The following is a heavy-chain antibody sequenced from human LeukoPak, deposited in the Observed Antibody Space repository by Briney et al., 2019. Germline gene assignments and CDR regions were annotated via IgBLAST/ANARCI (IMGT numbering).Heavy chain of an antibody. CDR1: GGSISSSSYY. J-gene: IGHJ5*02. Sequence: SETLSLTCTVSGGSISSSSYYWGWIRQPPGKGLEWIGSIYYSGSTYYNPSLKSRVTISVDTSKNQFSLKLSSVTAADTAVYYCARRIAVAGLYWFDPWGQGTLVTASS. V-gene: IGHV4-39*01. CDR2: IYYSGST. CDR3: ARRIAVAGLYWFDP. D-gene: IGHD6-19*01.